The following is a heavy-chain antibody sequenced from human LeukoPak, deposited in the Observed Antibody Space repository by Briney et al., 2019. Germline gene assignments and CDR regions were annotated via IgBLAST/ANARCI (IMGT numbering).Heavy chain of an antibody. Sequence: SGPTLVNPTQTLTLTCTFSGFSLSTTGMRVSWIRQPPGKALEWLALIDWDDDKFYSTSLKTRLTISKDTSKNHVVLTMTNMDPVDTATYYCARTQGARFGETNWFDPWGQGTLVTVSS. D-gene: IGHD3-16*01. J-gene: IGHJ5*02. CDR2: IDWDDDK. V-gene: IGHV2-70*04. CDR1: GFSLSTTGMR. CDR3: ARTQGARFGETNWFDP.